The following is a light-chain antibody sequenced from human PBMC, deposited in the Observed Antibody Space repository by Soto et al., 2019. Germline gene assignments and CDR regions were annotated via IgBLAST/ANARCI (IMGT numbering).Light chain of an antibody. Sequence: QSALTQPASVSGYPGQSITISCTGTSSDIGGYDYISWYQQHPGKVPKLIIYDVTDRPSGVSNRFSGSKSGNTASLTISGLEAEDEADYYCSSYTSSSTGVVFGGGTKLTVL. CDR1: SSDIGGYDY. V-gene: IGLV2-14*01. CDR3: SSYTSSSTGVV. CDR2: DVT. J-gene: IGLJ2*01.